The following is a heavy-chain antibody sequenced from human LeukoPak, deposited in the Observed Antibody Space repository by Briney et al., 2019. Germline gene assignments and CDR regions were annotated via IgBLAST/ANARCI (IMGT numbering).Heavy chain of an antibody. V-gene: IGHV3-23*01. Sequence: GGSLRLSCAASGFTFSTYTMAWVRQAPGGGLEWVSGISGDGGSTYYADSVKGRFAISKDNSKSALYLQMNSLRAEDTAVYYCAKDFGRNLGGPGYWGRGTLVTISS. D-gene: IGHD3-10*01. CDR1: GFTFSTYT. CDR2: ISGDGGST. CDR3: AKDFGRNLGGPGY. J-gene: IGHJ4*02.